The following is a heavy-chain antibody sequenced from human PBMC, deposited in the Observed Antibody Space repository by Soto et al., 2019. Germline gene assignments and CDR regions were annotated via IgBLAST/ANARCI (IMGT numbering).Heavy chain of an antibody. Sequence: GASVKVSCKASGGTFSSYAISWERQAPGQGLEWMGGIIPIFGTANYAQKFQGRVTITAGESTSTAYMELSSLRSEETAVYYCARVAGGYYYYGMDVWGQGTTVTVSS. CDR1: GGTFSSYA. V-gene: IGHV1-69*13. CDR2: IIPIFGTA. J-gene: IGHJ6*02. CDR3: ARVAGGYYYYGMDV. D-gene: IGHD6-19*01.